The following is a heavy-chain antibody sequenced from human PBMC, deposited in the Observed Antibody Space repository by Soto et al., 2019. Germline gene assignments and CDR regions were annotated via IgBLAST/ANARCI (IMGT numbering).Heavy chain of an antibody. Sequence: QVQLVQSGAEVKKPGSSVKVSCKASGGTFSSYAISWVRQAPGQGLEWMGGIIPIFGTANYAQKFQGRVPITADESTSTAYMELSSLRSEDTAVYYCARADYGDYGDYYYGMDVWGQGTTVTVSS. CDR3: ARADYGDYGDYYYGMDV. CDR1: GGTFSSYA. D-gene: IGHD4-17*01. V-gene: IGHV1-69*12. CDR2: IIPIFGTA. J-gene: IGHJ6*02.